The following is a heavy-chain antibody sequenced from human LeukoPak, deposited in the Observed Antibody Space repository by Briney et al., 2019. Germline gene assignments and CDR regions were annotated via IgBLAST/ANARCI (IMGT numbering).Heavy chain of an antibody. CDR3: ARHFQYQLLPWYFDL. D-gene: IGHD2-2*01. CDR2: IYTSGST. CDR1: GGSISSGSYY. V-gene: IGHV4-61*02. J-gene: IGHJ2*01. Sequence: SETLSLTCTVSGGSISSGSYYWSWIRQPAGKGLEWIGRIYTSGSTNYNPSLKSRVTISLDTSKNQFSLKLSSVTAADTAVYYCARHFQYQLLPWYFDLWGRGTLVTVSS.